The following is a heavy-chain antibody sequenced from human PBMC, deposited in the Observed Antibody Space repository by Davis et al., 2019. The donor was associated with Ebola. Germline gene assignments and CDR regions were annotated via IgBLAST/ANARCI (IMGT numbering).Heavy chain of an antibody. CDR2: ISGSGGTT. D-gene: IGHD4-17*01. CDR1: GFTFSDYA. J-gene: IGHJ4*02. Sequence: GGSLRLSCAASGFTFSDYAMSWVRQAPGKGLEWVTAISGSGGTTYHADSVKGRFIISRDNSKNTLYLQMNSLRAEDTAVYYCAKDKVTTASFDYWGQGTLVTVSS. V-gene: IGHV3-23*01. CDR3: AKDKVTTASFDY.